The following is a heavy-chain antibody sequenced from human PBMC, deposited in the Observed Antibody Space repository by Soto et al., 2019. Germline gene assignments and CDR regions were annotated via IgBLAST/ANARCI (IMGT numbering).Heavy chain of an antibody. CDR1: GGTFSNSA. CDR3: AREKDRLQLGGNYYYILDV. V-gene: IGHV1-69*12. CDR2: IMPIFHTP. D-gene: IGHD5-12*01. Sequence: QVQLEQSGAEVKKPGSSVKVSCKASGGTFSNSAISWVRQAPGQGLEWMGGIMPIFHTPDYAQKFQGRVTITADESTSTAYMELSGLRSDDTAVYYCAREKDRLQLGGNYYYILDVWGQGTTVTVSS. J-gene: IGHJ6*02.